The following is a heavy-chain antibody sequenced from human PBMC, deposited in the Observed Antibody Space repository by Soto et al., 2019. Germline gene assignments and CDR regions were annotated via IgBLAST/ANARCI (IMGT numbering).Heavy chain of an antibody. J-gene: IGHJ4*02. CDR2: IWYDGSNK. CDR3: TRDPYGGSRYYFDS. V-gene: IGHV3-33*01. D-gene: IGHD1-26*01. CDR1: GFSFSNYA. Sequence: QVQLVESGGGVVQPGKSLRLSCAASGFSFSNYAMHWVRQAPGKGLEWVAVIWYDGSNKYYADSVKGRFTISKDNSQTTVYLQMNSLRAEDTAVYYCTRDPYGGSRYYFDSWGPGTLVTVSS.